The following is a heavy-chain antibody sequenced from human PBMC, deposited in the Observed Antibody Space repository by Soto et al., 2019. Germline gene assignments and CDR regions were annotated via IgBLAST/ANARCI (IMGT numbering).Heavy chain of an antibody. V-gene: IGHV1-46*01. Sequence: ASVKVSCKASGYTFTSYSMHWVRQAPGQGLEWMGIINPSGGSTSSAQKFQGRVTMTRDTSTSTVYMELSRLRSEDTAMYYCATERTRAYSGLFAYWGQGTLVTVSS. D-gene: IGHD5-12*01. J-gene: IGHJ4*02. CDR2: INPSGGST. CDR1: GYTFTSYS. CDR3: ATERTRAYSGLFAY.